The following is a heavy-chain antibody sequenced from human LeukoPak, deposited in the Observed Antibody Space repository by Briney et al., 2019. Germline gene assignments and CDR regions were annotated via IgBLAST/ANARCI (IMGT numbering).Heavy chain of an antibody. J-gene: IGHJ6*02. CDR1: GFTFTSSA. D-gene: IGHD1-26*01. Sequence: SVKVSCKASGFTFTSSAVQWVRQVRGQRLEWIGWIVVSSGNTNYAQKFQERVTITRDMSTSTAYMELSSLRSEDTAVYYCATDPRARWELPYYGMDVWGQGTTVTVSS. CDR2: IVVSSGNT. V-gene: IGHV1-58*01. CDR3: ATDPRARWELPYYGMDV.